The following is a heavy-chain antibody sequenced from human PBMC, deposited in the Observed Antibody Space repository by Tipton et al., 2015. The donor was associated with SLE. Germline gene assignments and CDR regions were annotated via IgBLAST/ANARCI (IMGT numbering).Heavy chain of an antibody. CDR3: ARDRGIAAAGT. V-gene: IGHV4-39*07. Sequence: TLSLTCTVSGGSISSSSYYWGWIRQPPGKGLEWIGEINHSGSTNYNPSLKSRVTISVDTSKNQFSLKLSSVTAADTAVYYCARDRGIAAAGTWGQGTLVTVSS. CDR1: GGSISSSSYY. D-gene: IGHD6-13*01. CDR2: INHSGST. J-gene: IGHJ5*02.